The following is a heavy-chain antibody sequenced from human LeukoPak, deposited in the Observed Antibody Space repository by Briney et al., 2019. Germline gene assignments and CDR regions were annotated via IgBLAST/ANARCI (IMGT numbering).Heavy chain of an antibody. CDR3: ARAYDSSGYSSYCFDY. CDR1: GGSINSPSFY. V-gene: IGHV4-39*01. D-gene: IGHD3-22*01. CDR2: IYYSGST. Sequence: SETLSLTCTVSGGSINSPSFYWGWIRQPPGKGLEWIGSIYYSGSTYYNSSLKSRVTVSVDTSKNQFSLRLSSVTAADTAVYYCARAYDSSGYSSYCFDYWGQGTLVTVS. J-gene: IGHJ4*02.